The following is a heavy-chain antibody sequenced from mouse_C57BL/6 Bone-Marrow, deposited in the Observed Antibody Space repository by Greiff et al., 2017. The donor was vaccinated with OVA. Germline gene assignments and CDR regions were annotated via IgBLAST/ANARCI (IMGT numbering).Heavy chain of an antibody. CDR3: EGDNYNYGRGYYDV. J-gene: IGHJ1*01. V-gene: IGHV1-55*01. D-gene: IGHD1-1*01. Sequence: QVQLQQSGAELVKPGASVKMSCKASGYTFTSYWITWVKQRPGQGLEWIGDIYPGSGSTNYNEKFKSKATLTVDTSSSTAYMQLSSLTSEDSAVYYCEGDNYNYGRGYYDVWGSGTTVTVSS. CDR2: IYPGSGST. CDR1: GYTFTSYW.